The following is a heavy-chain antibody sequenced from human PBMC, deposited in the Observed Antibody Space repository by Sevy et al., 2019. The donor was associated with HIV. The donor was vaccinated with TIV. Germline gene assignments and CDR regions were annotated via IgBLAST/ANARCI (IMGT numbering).Heavy chain of an antibody. D-gene: IGHD1-26*01. CDR3: ARAGSGGNWFDP. CDR1: GYTFTSYD. J-gene: IGHJ5*02. V-gene: IGHV1-8*02. CDR2: MNPNSGNT. Sequence: ASVKVSCKASGYTFTSYDINWVRQATGQGLEWMGWMNPNSGNTGYAQKFQGRVTMTRNTSISKAYMGLSSLRSEDTAVYYCARAGSGGNWFDPWGQGALVTVSS.